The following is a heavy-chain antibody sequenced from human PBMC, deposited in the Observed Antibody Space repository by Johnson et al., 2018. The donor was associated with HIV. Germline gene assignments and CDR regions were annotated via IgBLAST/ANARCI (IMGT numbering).Heavy chain of an antibody. CDR2: INWNGGRT. Sequence: DVQVVESGGGVVRPGGSLRLSCAASGFTFDDYGMSWVRQAPGKGLEWVSGINWNGGRTGYADSVKGRFTISRDNSKNSLYLQMNSLRAEDTAVYYCAKDRNGGAFDIWGQGTMVTVSS. J-gene: IGHJ3*02. V-gene: IGHV3-20*04. CDR1: GFTFDDYG. D-gene: IGHD1-14*01. CDR3: AKDRNGGAFDI.